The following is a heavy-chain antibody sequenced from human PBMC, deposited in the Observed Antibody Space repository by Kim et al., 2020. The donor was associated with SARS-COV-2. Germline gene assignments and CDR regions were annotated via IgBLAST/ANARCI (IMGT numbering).Heavy chain of an antibody. J-gene: IGHJ4*02. D-gene: IGHD1-26*01. V-gene: IGHV1-69*13. CDR3: ARAIDEATTLGYFDY. CDR1: GGTFSSYA. CDR2: IIPIFGTA. Sequence: SVKVSCKASGGTFSSYAISWVRQAPGQGLEWMGGIIPIFGTANYAQKFQGRVTITADESTSTAYMELSSLRSEDTAVYYCARAIDEATTLGYFDYWGQGTLVTVSS.